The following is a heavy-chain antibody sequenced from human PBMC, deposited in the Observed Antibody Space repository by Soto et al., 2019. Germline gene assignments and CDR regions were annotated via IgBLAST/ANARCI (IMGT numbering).Heavy chain of an antibody. J-gene: IGHJ6*02. CDR1: GYTFTSYG. D-gene: IGHD1-26*01. Sequence: ASVKVSCKASGYTFTSYGISWVRMAPGKGLEWMGWISAYNGNTNYAQKLQGRVTMTTDTSTSTAYMELRSLRSDDTAVYYCASGSYYFGGDYYYYYGMDVWGQGTTVTVSS. V-gene: IGHV1-18*01. CDR3: ASGSYYFGGDYYYYYGMDV. CDR2: ISAYNGNT.